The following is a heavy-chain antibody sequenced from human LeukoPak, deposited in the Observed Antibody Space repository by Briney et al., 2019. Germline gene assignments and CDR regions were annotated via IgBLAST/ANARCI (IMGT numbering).Heavy chain of an antibody. V-gene: IGHV3-23*01. CDR1: GFTFSSYA. J-gene: IGHJ3*01. Sequence: GGSLRLSCAASGFTFSSYAMTWVRQAPGKGLEWVSGISGSGHSTYYADSVKGRFTISRDNSKNTLYLQMNSLRAEDTAVYYCAARAGIAAAEVWGQGTMVTVSS. D-gene: IGHD6-13*01. CDR2: ISGSGHST. CDR3: AARAGIAAAEV.